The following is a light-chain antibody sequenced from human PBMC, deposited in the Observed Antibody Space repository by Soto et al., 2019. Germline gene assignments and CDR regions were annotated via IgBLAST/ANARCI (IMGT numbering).Light chain of an antibody. V-gene: IGLV2-18*01. CDR2: EVN. CDR1: SSDVGSYNR. CDR3: SLYISGSTYV. Sequence: QSALTQPPSVSGSPGQSVTISCTGTSSDVGSYNRLSWYQQPPGTAPKLIMYEVNTRPSGVPDRFSGSKSGSTASLTISGLQAEDEADYYCSLYISGSTYVFGTGTKANVL. J-gene: IGLJ1*01.